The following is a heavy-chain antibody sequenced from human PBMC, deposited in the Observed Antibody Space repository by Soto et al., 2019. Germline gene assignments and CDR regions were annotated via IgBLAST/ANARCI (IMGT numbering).Heavy chain of an antibody. D-gene: IGHD4-17*01. J-gene: IGHJ2*01. Sequence: SETLSLTCAVYGGSFSGYYWSWIRQPPGKGLEWIGEINHSGSTNYNPSLKSRVTISVDTSKNQFSLKLSPVTAADTAVYYCARGTTVIYWYFDLWGRGTLVTVS. V-gene: IGHV4-34*01. CDR1: GGSFSGYY. CDR3: ARGTTVIYWYFDL. CDR2: INHSGST.